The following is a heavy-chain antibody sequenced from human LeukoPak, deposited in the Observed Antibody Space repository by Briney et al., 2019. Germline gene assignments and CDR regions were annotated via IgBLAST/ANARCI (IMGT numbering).Heavy chain of an antibody. Sequence: GGSLRLSCVASGFSLSDYYMSWIRQAPGKGLEWVSYIGSTIYYADSVKGRFTISRDNAKNSLYLQMNSLRAEDTAVYYCARDYFSRAALLGYFDLWGRGTLVTVSS. CDR3: ARDYFSRAALLGYFDL. J-gene: IGHJ2*01. CDR1: GFSLSDYY. D-gene: IGHD2-15*01. CDR2: IGSTI. V-gene: IGHV3-11*04.